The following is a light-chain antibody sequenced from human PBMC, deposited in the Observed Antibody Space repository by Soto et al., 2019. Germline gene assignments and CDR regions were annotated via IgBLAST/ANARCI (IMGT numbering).Light chain of an antibody. CDR3: HQYGDSPL. CDR1: QSVRSSY. V-gene: IGKV3-20*01. Sequence: EIVLTQSPGTLSLSPGERATLSCSASQSVRSSYLAWYQQKPGQAPRLLIYGASIRATGIPDRFGGSGSGTDFTLTISRLEPEDFAVYYCHQYGDSPLFGPGTKVDIK. CDR2: GAS. J-gene: IGKJ3*01.